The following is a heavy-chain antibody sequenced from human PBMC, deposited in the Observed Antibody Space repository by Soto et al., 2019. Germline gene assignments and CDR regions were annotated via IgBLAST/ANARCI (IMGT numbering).Heavy chain of an antibody. CDR3: ARVGAVAGYYYYGMDV. D-gene: IGHD6-19*01. CDR1: GFTLSSYD. J-gene: IGHJ6*02. Sequence: PGGSLRLSCAASGFTLSSYDMHWVRQATGKGLEWVSAIGTAGDTYYPGSVKGRFTISRENVKNSLYLQMNSLRAGDTAVYYCARVGAVAGYYYYGMDVWGQGTTVTVSS. CDR2: IGTAGDT. V-gene: IGHV3-13*01.